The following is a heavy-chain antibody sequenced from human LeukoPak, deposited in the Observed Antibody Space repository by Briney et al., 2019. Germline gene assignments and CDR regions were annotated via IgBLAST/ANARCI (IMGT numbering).Heavy chain of an antibody. CDR3: ATQADGFDI. J-gene: IGHJ3*02. Sequence: AGGSLRLSCAASGFTFDDYAMHWVRQAPGKGLEWVSGISWNSGSIGYADSVKGRFTISRDNAKNSLYLQMNSLRAEDTALYYCATQADGFDIWGQGTMVTVSS. V-gene: IGHV3-9*01. CDR1: GFTFDDYA. CDR2: ISWNSGSI.